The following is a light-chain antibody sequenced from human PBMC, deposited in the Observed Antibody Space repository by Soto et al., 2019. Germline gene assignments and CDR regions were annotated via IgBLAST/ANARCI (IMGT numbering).Light chain of an antibody. CDR3: QKYNSAPPT. V-gene: IGKV1-27*01. CDR1: QGISNY. J-gene: IGKJ1*01. CDR2: GAA. Sequence: DIQMTQSPSSLSASVGDRVTITCRASQGISNYFDWYQQKPGKVPKLLIYGAATLQSGVPSRFSGSGSGTDFTLTISSLQPEDVASYYCQKYNSAPPTFGQGTKVEIK.